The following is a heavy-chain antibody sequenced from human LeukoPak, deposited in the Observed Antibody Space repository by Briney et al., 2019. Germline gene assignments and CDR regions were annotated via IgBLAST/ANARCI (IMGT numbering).Heavy chain of an antibody. V-gene: IGHV3-30*02. J-gene: IGHJ4*02. CDR2: IRYDGSNK. D-gene: IGHD3-10*01. CDR1: GFTFSSYG. Sequence: GGSLRLSCAASGFTFSSYGMHWVRQAPGKGLEWVAFIRYDGSNKYYADSVKGRFTISRDNSKNTLYLQMNSLRAEDTAVYYCAKDPGILWFGGFDYWGQGTLVTVSS. CDR3: AKDPGILWFGGFDY.